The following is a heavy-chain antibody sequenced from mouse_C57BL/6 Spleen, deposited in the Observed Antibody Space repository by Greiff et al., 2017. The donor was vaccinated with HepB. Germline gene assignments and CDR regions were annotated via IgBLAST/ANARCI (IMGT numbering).Heavy chain of an antibody. Sequence: DVQLQESGPGLVKPSQSLSLTCSVTGYSITSGYYWNWIRQFPGNKLEWMGYISYDGSNNYNPSLKNRTSITRDTSKNQFFLKLNSVTTEDTATYYCARDRDYDGAYWGQGTLVTVSA. CDR3: ARDRDYDGAY. D-gene: IGHD2-4*01. J-gene: IGHJ3*01. V-gene: IGHV3-6*01. CDR2: ISYDGSN. CDR1: GYSITSGYY.